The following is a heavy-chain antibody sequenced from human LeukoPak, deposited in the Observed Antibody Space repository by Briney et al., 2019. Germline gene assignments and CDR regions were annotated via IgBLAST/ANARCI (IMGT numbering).Heavy chain of an antibody. CDR2: ISYDGSNK. CDR3: AREWGTIFGVVSGWFDP. Sequence: GGSLRLSCAASGFTFSSYAMHWVRQAPGKGLEWVAVISYDGSNKYYADSVKGRFTISRDNSKNTLYLQMNSLRAEDTAVYYCAREWGTIFGVVSGWFDPWGQGTLVTVSS. D-gene: IGHD3-3*01. V-gene: IGHV3-30-3*01. J-gene: IGHJ5*02. CDR1: GFTFSSYA.